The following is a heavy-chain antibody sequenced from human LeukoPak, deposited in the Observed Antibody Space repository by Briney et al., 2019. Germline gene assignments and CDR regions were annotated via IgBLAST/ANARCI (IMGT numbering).Heavy chain of an antibody. CDR2: INHSGST. J-gene: IGHJ3*01. CDR3: ARLARGNTYGFGVFDL. V-gene: IGHV4-39*07. Sequence: SETLSLTCTVSGGSISSGGYYWSWIRQPPGKGLEWIGEINHSGSTNYNPSLKSRVTISVDTSKNQFSLKLSSVTAADTAVYHCARLARGNTYGFGVFDLWGQGTMVTVSS. CDR1: GGSISSGGYY. D-gene: IGHD5-18*01.